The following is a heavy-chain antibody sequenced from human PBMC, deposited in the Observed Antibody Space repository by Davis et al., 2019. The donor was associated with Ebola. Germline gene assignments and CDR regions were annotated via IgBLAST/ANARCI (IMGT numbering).Heavy chain of an antibody. CDR1: GFRFRDYA. D-gene: IGHD2-21*02. CDR3: AKLGRSSDYYGRHFDW. J-gene: IGHJ4*02. Sequence: GESLKISCAASGFRFRDYAMHWVRQAPGKGLEWVSLIIANGAATLYADAVKGRFTISRDNSKDSLFLQIHSLKASDTATYYCAKLGRSSDYYGRHFDWWGQGTRVTVSS. CDR2: IIANGAAT. V-gene: IGHV3-43*02.